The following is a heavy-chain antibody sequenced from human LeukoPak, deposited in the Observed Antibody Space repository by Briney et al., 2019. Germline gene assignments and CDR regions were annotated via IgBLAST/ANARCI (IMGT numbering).Heavy chain of an antibody. Sequence: SETLSLTCTVSGGSISSGSYYWSWIRQPAGKGLEWIGRIYTSGSTNYNPSLKSRVTISVDTSKNQFSLTLSSVTAADTAVYYCARVPLYDFWSGYLPPYYYMDVWGKGTTVTVSS. CDR3: ARVPLYDFWSGYLPPYYYMDV. CDR1: GGSISSGSYY. J-gene: IGHJ6*03. CDR2: IYTSGST. D-gene: IGHD3-3*01. V-gene: IGHV4-61*02.